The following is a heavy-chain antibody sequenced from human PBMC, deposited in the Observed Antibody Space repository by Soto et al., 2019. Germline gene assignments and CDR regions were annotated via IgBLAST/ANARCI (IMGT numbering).Heavy chain of an antibody. CDR1: GFTFSSYA. CDR2: ISGSGGST. V-gene: IGHV3-23*01. J-gene: IGHJ5*02. CDR3: AKADSRVPMCWFDP. D-gene: IGHD3-22*01. Sequence: GGSLRLSCAASGFTFSSYAMSWVRQAPGKGLEWVSAISGSGGSTYHADSVKGRFTISRDNSKNTLYLQMNSLRAEDTAVYYCAKADSRVPMCWFDPWGQGTLVTVSS.